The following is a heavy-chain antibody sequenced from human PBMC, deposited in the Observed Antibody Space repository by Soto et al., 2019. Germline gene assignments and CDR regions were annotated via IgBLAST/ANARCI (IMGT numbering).Heavy chain of an antibody. V-gene: IGHV4-39*07. CDR3: ARVVDYDFWSGYYTVSWFDP. CDR1: GGSISSNTYY. Sequence: PSETLSLTCVVSGGSISSNTYYWAWIRQAPGKGLEWIGTIYYSGSTNYNPSLKSRVTISVDKSKNQFSLKLSSVTAADTAVYYCARVVDYDFWSGYYTVSWFDPWGQGTLVTVSS. CDR2: IYYSGST. J-gene: IGHJ5*02. D-gene: IGHD3-3*01.